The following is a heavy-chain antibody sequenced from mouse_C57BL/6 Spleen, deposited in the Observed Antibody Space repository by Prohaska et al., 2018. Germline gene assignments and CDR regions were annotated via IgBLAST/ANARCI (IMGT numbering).Heavy chain of an antibody. CDR2: IWSGGST. Sequence: QVQLKQSGPGLVQPSQILSITCTVSGFSLTSYGVHWVRQSPGKGLECLRVIWSGGSTDYNGAFISRLSISKDNSKSQVFFKMNSLQADDTAIYYCDRTGSRDYAMDYWGQGTSVTVSS. D-gene: IGHD1-1*01. J-gene: IGHJ4*01. V-gene: IGHV2-2*01. CDR1: GFSLTSYG. CDR3: DRTGSRDYAMDY.